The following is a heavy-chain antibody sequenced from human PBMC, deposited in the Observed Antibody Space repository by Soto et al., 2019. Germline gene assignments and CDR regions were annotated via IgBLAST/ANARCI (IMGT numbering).Heavy chain of an antibody. CDR3: SPGPHAGSPGHGSLDP. V-gene: IGHV1-18*01. J-gene: IGHJ5*02. Sequence: ASVKVSCKASGYTFTSYGSSWVRQAPGQGLEWMGWISAYNGNTNYAQKLQGRVTMTTDTSTSTAYMELRSLRSDDTAVFYCSPGPHAGSPGHGSLDPWGQGTLVTVSS. CDR2: ISAYNGNT. D-gene: IGHD6-13*01. CDR1: GYTFTSYG.